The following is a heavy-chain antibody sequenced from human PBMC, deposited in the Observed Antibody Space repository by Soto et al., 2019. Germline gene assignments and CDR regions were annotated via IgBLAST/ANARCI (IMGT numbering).Heavy chain of an antibody. J-gene: IGHJ6*03. Sequence: SETLSLSCAVSCGSISSYCWSWILQHPGKGLEWIGYIYYSRSTNYNPSLKSRVTISVDTSKNQFSLKLSSVTAADTVVYYCARAGYCSSTSCYLDYYYYYIDVWGKGTTVTVSS. D-gene: IGHD2-2*01. CDR3: ARAGYCSSTSCYLDYYYYYIDV. V-gene: IGHV4-59*01. CDR2: IYYSRST. CDR1: CGSISSYC.